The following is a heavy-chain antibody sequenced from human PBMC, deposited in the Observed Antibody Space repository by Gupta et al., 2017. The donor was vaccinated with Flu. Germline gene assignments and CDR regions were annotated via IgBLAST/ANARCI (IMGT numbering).Heavy chain of an antibody. CDR1: GFTFSSYA. CDR3: AKDWEYYYDSSGYYRSPFDY. CDR2: ISGSGGST. V-gene: IGHV3-23*01. J-gene: IGHJ4*02. Sequence: EVQLLESGGGLVQPGGSLRLSCAASGFTFSSYAMSWVRQAPGKGLEWVSAISGSGGSTYYADSVKGRFTISRDNSKNTLYLQMNSLRAEDTAVYYCAKDWEYYYDSSGYYRSPFDYWGQGTLVTVSS. D-gene: IGHD3-22*01.